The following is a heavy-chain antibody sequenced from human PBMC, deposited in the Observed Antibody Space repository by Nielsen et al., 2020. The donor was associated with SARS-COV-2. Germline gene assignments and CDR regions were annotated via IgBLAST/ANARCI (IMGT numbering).Heavy chain of an antibody. D-gene: IGHD6-13*01. V-gene: IGHV4-59*01. CDR2: IYYSGST. J-gene: IGHJ6*02. CDR3: ARAEWAAAYGMDV. Sequence: RQAPGKGLEWIGYIYYSGSTNYNPSLKSRVTISVDTSKNQFSLKLSSVTAADTAVYYCARAEWAAAYGMDVWGQGTTVTVSS.